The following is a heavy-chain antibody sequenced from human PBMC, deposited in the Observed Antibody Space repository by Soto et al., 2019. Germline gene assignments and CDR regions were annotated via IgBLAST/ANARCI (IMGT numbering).Heavy chain of an antibody. Sequence: ASVKVTCKASGYTFTSYAMHWVRQAPGQRLEWMGWINAGNGNSKYSQKFQGRVTITRDTSASTAYMELSSLRSEDTAVYYCARSIVVVTAADYWGQGTLVTVSS. V-gene: IGHV1-3*01. J-gene: IGHJ4*02. CDR1: GYTFTSYA. D-gene: IGHD2-21*02. CDR3: ARSIVVVTAADY. CDR2: INAGNGNS.